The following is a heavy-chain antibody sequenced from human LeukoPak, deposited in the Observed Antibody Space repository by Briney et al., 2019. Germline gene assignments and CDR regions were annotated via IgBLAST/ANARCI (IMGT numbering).Heavy chain of an antibody. CDR3: TRDQTPYY. V-gene: IGHV3-49*04. J-gene: IGHJ4*02. CDR1: GFTLSSYA. CDR2: IRSKIYGGTP. Sequence: GGSLRLSCAASGFTLSSYAMTWVRQAPGKGLEWVGFIRSKIYGGTPEYAASVKGRFTISRDDSKGIAYLQMDSLKTEDTAVYYCTRDQTPYYWGQGTLVTVSS.